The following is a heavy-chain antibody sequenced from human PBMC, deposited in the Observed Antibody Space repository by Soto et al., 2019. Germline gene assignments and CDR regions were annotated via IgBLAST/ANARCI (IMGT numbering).Heavy chain of an antibody. CDR1: GGSISSYY. CDR3: ARVNFGVVTYYYMDV. CDR2: IYYSGST. J-gene: IGHJ6*03. Sequence: SETLSLTCTVSGGSISSYYWSWIRQPPGKGLEWIGYIYYSGSTNYNPSLKSRVTISVDTSKNQFSLKLSSVTAADTAVYYCARVNFGVVTYYYMDVWGKGTTVTVS. D-gene: IGHD3-3*01. V-gene: IGHV4-59*01.